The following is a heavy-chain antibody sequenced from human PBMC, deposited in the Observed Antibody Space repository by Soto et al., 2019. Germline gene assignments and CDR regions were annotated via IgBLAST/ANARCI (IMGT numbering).Heavy chain of an antibody. CDR2: ISSSSSTI. D-gene: IGHD2-15*01. V-gene: IGHV3-48*02. Sequence: PGGSLRLSCAASGFTFSSYSMNWVRQAPGKGLEWVSYISSSSSTIYYADSVKGRFTISRDNAKNSLYLQMNSLRDEDTAVYYCARDCRGGSCYSGYYYYGMDVWGQGTTVTVSS. J-gene: IGHJ6*02. CDR1: GFTFSSYS. CDR3: ARDCRGGSCYSGYYYYGMDV.